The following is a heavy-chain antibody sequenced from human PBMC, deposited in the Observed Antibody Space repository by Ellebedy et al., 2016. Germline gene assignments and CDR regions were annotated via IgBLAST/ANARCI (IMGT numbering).Heavy chain of an antibody. J-gene: IGHJ6*03. D-gene: IGHD2-2*01. V-gene: IGHV3-23*01. CDR1: GFTFSNYA. CDR3: ARGQGYCSSTSCYHYMDV. CDR2: ISGSGGST. Sequence: GESLKISXAASGFTFSNYAMSWVRQAPGKGLEWVSAISGSGGSTYYADSVKGRFTISRDNSKNTLYLQMNSLRAEDTAVYYCARGQGYCSSTSCYHYMDVWGKGTTVTVSS.